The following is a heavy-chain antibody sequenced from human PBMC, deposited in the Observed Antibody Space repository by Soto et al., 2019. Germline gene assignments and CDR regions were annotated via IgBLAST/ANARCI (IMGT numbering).Heavy chain of an antibody. Sequence: QVQLVQSGAEVKKPGSSVKVSCKASGGTFSSYAISWVRQAPGQGLEWMGGIIPIFGTANYAQKFQGRVTITADESTRTDYMELSSLRSEDTAVYYCARGESVVPATIAVYYYYGMDVWGQGTTVTVSS. CDR2: IIPIFGTA. CDR1: GGTFSSYA. CDR3: ARGESVVPATIAVYYYYGMDV. V-gene: IGHV1-69*01. D-gene: IGHD2-2*01. J-gene: IGHJ6*02.